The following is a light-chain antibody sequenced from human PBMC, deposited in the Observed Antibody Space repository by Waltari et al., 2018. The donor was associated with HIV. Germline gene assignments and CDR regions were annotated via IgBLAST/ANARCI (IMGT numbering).Light chain of an antibody. CDR3: HVWDTISDHVV. CDR2: YNA. Sequence: SYVLTPPPSVSVAPGNTAKIPCVGNNIGTKSVHWYQQKPDQAPVFVIYYNADRPSGIPERFAGSNSGNTATLTINRVEAGDEADYYCHVWDTISDHVVFGGGSKLTVL. V-gene: IGLV3-21*04. J-gene: IGLJ2*01. CDR1: NIGTKS.